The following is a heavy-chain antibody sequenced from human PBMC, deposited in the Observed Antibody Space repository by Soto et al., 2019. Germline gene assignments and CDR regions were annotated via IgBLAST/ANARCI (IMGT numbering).Heavy chain of an antibody. CDR1: GFTFSSYA. J-gene: IGHJ3*02. CDR3: ANDHGSVVVPAAIGITPVDAFDI. D-gene: IGHD2-2*01. V-gene: IGHV3-23*01. CDR2: ISGRGGSI. Sequence: EVQLLESGGGLVQPGGSLRLSCAASGFTFSSYAMSWVRQAPGTGLDWASAISGRGGSIYYADSVKGRFTISIDNSKNTLYQQMNRLRAEDTAVYYCANDHGSVVVPAAIGITPVDAFDIWGQGTMVTVSS.